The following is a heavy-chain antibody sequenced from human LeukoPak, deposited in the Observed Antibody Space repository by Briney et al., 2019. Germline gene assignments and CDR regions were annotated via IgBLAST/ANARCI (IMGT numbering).Heavy chain of an antibody. CDR1: GYTFTGYY. Sequence: ASVKVSCKASGYTFTGYYMHWVRQAPGQGLGWMGRINPNSGGTNYAQKFQGRVTMTRDTSISTAYMELSRLRSDDTAVYYCARSYYYGSGSYYPTNWFDPWGQGTLVTVSS. J-gene: IGHJ5*02. D-gene: IGHD3-10*01. CDR2: INPNSGGT. V-gene: IGHV1-2*06. CDR3: ARSYYYGSGSYYPTNWFDP.